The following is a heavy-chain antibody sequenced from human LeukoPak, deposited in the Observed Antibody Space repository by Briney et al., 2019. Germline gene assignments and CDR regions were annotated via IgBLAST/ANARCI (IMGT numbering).Heavy chain of an antibody. CDR3: ARKFRYYDSSGCYVDY. V-gene: IGHV4-30-4*01. CDR1: GGSISSGDYY. J-gene: IGHJ4*02. Sequence: NPSETLSLTCTVSGGSISSGDYYWSWIRQPPGKGLEWIGYIYYSGSTYCNPSLKSRITMSVDSSKNQFSLNLSSVTAADTAVYYCARKFRYYDSSGCYVDYWGQGTLVTVSS. CDR2: IYYSGST. D-gene: IGHD3-22*01.